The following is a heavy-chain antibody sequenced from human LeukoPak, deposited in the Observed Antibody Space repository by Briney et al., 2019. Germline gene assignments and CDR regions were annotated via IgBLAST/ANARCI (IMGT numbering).Heavy chain of an antibody. Sequence: SQTLSLTCTVSGGSISSGDYYWSWIRQPPGKGLEWIGYIYYSGSTNYNPSLKSRVTISVDTSKNQFSLKLSSVTAADTAVYYCARGLLGYSGYDYVWYFDLWGRGTLVTVSS. D-gene: IGHD5-12*01. V-gene: IGHV4-30-4*08. CDR3: ARGLLGYSGYDYVWYFDL. CDR1: GGSISSGDYY. J-gene: IGHJ2*01. CDR2: IYYSGST.